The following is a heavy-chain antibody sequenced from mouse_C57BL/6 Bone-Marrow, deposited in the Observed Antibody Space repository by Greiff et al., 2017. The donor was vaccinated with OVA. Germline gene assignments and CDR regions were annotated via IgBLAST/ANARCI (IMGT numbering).Heavy chain of an antibody. Sequence: EVKLVESGAELVRPGSSVKMSCKTSGYTFTSYGINWVKQRPGQGLEWIGYIYIGNGYTEYNEKFKGKATLTSDTSSSTAYMQLSSLTSEDSAIYFCALLLRSSYYAMDYWGQGTSVTVSS. J-gene: IGHJ4*01. CDR2: IYIGNGYT. CDR3: ALLLRSSYYAMDY. V-gene: IGHV1-58*01. D-gene: IGHD1-1*01. CDR1: GYTFTSYG.